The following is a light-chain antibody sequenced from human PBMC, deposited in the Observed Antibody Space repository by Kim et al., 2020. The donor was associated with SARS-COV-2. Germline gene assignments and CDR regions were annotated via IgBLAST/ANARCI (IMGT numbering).Light chain of an antibody. J-gene: IGKJ2*01. CDR1: QSVTSY. V-gene: IGKV3-11*01. CDR2: EAS. CDR3: QQRSNWPYT. Sequence: ETVLTQSPATLSLSPGERATLSCRASQSVTSYLAWYQQKPGQAPRLLIYEASNRATGIPARFSGSGSGTDFTLTISSLEPEDFAVYYCQQRSNWPYTFGQGTKLEI.